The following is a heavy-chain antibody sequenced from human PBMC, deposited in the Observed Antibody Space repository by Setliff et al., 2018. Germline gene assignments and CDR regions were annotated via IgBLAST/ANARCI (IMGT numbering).Heavy chain of an antibody. CDR2: INPGNGDT. D-gene: IGHD4-17*01. V-gene: IGHV1-3*01. CDR1: EYTFTNYK. CDR3: ARADHLVTTTFDY. Sequence: GASVKVSCKTSEYTFTNYKIHWVRQVAGQRLEWMGWINPGNGDTKYSQRFQGRVTFTRDTAASTAYLDISNLKAEDTATYYCARADHLVTTTFDYWGQGTLVTVSS. J-gene: IGHJ4*01.